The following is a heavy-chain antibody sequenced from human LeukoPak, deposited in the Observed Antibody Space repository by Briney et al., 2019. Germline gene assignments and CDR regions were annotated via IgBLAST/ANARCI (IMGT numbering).Heavy chain of an antibody. CDR3: ARDDASTARASGMDV. CDR1: GFTFTTYD. D-gene: IGHD6-6*01. Sequence: PGESLRLSCAASGFTFTTYDMNWVRQAPGKGLEWVSYISRDSAYMYLADSVKGRFTISRDNAKNSLYLQMNSLGGEGTAVYYCARDDASTARASGMDVWGKGTTVTVSS. V-gene: IGHV3-21*01. CDR2: ISRDSAYM. J-gene: IGHJ6*04.